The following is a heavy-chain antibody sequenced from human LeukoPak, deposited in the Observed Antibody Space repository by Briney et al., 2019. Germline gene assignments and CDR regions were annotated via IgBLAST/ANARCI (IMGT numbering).Heavy chain of an antibody. CDR1: GYTFTGYY. J-gene: IGHJ6*03. V-gene: IGHV1-2*02. CDR3: ASRDSSIVGATTGYYYFMDV. Sequence: ASVEVSCKASGYTFTGYYMHWVRQAPGQGLEWMGWINPNSGGTNYAQKFQGRVTMTRDTSISTAYMELSRLRSDDTAVYYCASRDSSIVGATTGYYYFMDVWGKGTTVTVSS. D-gene: IGHD1-26*01. CDR2: INPNSGGT.